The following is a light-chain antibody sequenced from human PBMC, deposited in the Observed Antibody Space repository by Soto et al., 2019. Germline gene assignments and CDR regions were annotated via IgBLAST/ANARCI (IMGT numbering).Light chain of an antibody. V-gene: IGKV1-5*03. CDR2: KAS. J-gene: IGKJ1*01. CDR3: QQCNSYPPT. CDR1: QSISSW. Sequence: DIQMTQSPSTLSASVGDRVTITCRASQSISSWLAWYQQKPGKAPKVLIYKASNLRSGVPARFSGSGSGTDFTLTISSLQPDDFATYYCQQCNSYPPTFGQGTTVDIK.